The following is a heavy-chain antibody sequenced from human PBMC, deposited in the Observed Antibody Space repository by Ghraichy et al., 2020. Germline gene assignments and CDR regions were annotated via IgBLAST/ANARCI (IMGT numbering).Heavy chain of an antibody. J-gene: IGHJ4*02. D-gene: IGHD2-21*02. Sequence: SQTLSLTCAISGDSVSSVPSAWNWIRQSPSRGLEWLGRTYYRSKWYNEYAVSVKSRITINADTSKNQFSLQLNSVTPEDTAVYYCARGQYDGTAMDYWGQGTLVTVSS. V-gene: IGHV6-1*01. CDR3: ARGQYDGTAMDY. CDR2: TYYRSKWYN. CDR1: GDSVSSVPSA.